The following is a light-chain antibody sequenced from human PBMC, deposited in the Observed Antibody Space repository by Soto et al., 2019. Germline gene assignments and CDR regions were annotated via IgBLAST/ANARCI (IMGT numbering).Light chain of an antibody. CDR3: CSSVGSPNGV. CDR2: EVN. J-gene: IGLJ3*02. Sequence: QSALTQPASVSGSPGQSIAISCTGTSSDVGGYDRVSWYQQHPDKAPTLMIYEVNKRPSGASSRFSGSKSGNTASLTISGLQAEEEADYYCCSSVGSPNGVFGGGTKLTVL. V-gene: IGLV2-23*02. CDR1: SSDVGGYDR.